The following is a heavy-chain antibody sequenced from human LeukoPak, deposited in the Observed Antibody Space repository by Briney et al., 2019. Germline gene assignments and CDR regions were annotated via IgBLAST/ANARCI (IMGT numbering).Heavy chain of an antibody. CDR3: ATAPILRGEGGEHYKYGMDV. CDR2: IYHNGTL. Sequence: SETLSLTCGVSVGSISSGNWWTWVRQSPGKGLEWIGEIYHNGTLNYNPSLKSRVTISADSFKNHFSLKLTSVTAADTAVYYCATAPILRGEGGEHYKYGMDVWGQGTTVIVSS. D-gene: IGHD2-2*02. V-gene: IGHV4/OR15-8*01. J-gene: IGHJ6*02. CDR1: VGSISSGNW.